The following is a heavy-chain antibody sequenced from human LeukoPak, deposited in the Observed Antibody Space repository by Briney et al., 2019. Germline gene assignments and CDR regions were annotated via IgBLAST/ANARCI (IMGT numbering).Heavy chain of an antibody. J-gene: IGHJ4*02. CDR2: INWNGGST. CDR1: GVSFDDYG. D-gene: IGHD6-13*01. CDR3: AKDFVAAAGTYDY. V-gene: IGHV3-20*04. Sequence: GGSLRLSCAASGVSFDDYGMSWVRQAPGKGLEWVSGINWNGGSTGYADSVKGRFTISRDNTKNSLYLQMNSLRAEDTAVYYCAKDFVAAAGTYDYWGQGTLVTVSS.